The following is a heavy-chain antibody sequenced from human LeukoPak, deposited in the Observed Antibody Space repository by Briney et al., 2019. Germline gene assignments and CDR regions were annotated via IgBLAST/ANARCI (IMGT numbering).Heavy chain of an antibody. D-gene: IGHD1-26*01. Sequence: GGSLRLSCAASGFTFSDYYMSWVRQAPGKGLEWVSYISSGGATIKYAESVKGRFTISRDNAKNSLYLQMSSVRVEDTAVYYCARVPGSRSPYYFDSWGQGALVTASP. CDR2: ISSGGATI. CDR1: GFTFSDYY. J-gene: IGHJ4*02. V-gene: IGHV3-11*04. CDR3: ARVPGSRSPYYFDS.